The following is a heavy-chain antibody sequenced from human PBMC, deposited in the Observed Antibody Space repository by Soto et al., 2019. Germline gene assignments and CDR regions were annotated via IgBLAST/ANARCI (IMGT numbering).Heavy chain of an antibody. V-gene: IGHV5-51*01. J-gene: IGHJ6*02. CDR1: GNTFTDYW. Sequence: WESLTITCTCSGNTFTDYWIGWVRQMPGKGLEWMGIIYAGDSDTRYSPSFQGQVTFSVDMSINAAYLQWSSLRASDTAIYYCARGYCSGGTCYSKRDFYYGLDVWGQGTTVTVSS. CDR2: IYAGDSDT. D-gene: IGHD2-15*01. CDR3: ARGYCSGGTCYSKRDFYYGLDV.